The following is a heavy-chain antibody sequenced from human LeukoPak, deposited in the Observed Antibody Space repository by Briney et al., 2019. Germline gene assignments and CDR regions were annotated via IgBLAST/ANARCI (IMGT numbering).Heavy chain of an antibody. J-gene: IGHJ3*02. Sequence: GGSLRLSCAASGFTFSRYGMSWVRHAPGKGLEWVSAISGSGGSTYYADSVKGRFTISRDNSKNTLYLQMNSLRAEDTAVYYCARGGSYLSAFDIWGQGTMVTVSS. CDR1: GFTFSRYG. CDR3: ARGGSYLSAFDI. D-gene: IGHD1-26*01. V-gene: IGHV3-23*01. CDR2: ISGSGGST.